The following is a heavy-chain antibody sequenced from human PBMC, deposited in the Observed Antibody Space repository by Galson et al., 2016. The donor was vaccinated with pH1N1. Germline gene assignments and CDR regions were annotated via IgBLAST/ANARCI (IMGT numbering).Heavy chain of an antibody. V-gene: IGHV1-46*01. J-gene: IGHJ4*02. CDR3: ATIAY. Sequence: SVKVSCKASGYTLSSLYIHWVRQAPGHGLEWMGAISPSGVDANYAQKFQGRVTMTGDTSTSTVYMELNSLRSDDTALYYCATIAYWGQGTLVTVSS. CDR1: GYTLSSLY. CDR2: ISPSGVDA.